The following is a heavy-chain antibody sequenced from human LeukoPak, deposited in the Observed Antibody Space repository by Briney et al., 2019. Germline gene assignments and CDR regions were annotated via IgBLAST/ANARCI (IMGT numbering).Heavy chain of an antibody. J-gene: IGHJ3*02. CDR3: ARDAFDSSSSHGAFDI. V-gene: IGHV3-23*01. Sequence: GGSLRLSCAASGFTFSSYAMSWVRQAPGKGLEWVSAISGSGGSTYYADSVKGRFTISRDNAKNSLYLQTNSLRAEDTAVYYCARDAFDSSSSHGAFDIWGQGTMVTVSS. CDR1: GFTFSSYA. D-gene: IGHD6-6*01. CDR2: ISGSGGST.